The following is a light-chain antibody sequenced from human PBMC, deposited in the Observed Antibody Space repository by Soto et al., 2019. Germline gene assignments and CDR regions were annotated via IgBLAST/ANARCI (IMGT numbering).Light chain of an antibody. CDR2: AAY. CDR1: QTITSD. V-gene: IGKV1-39*01. J-gene: IGKJ3*01. CDR3: QQSQGT. Sequence: DLEMTQSPSSLSASVGARVTITCRASQTITSDLNWYQQRPGKAPKLLIYAAYNLQSGVSSRFSGSGSGTDFTLTISRLQPEDFATYYCQQSQGTFGPGTKVDIK.